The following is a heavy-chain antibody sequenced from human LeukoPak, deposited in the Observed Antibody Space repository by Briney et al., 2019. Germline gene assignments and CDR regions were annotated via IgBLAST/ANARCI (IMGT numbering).Heavy chain of an antibody. D-gene: IGHD3-10*01. CDR2: VSGSGRNI. CDR1: GLTLSNYA. J-gene: IGHJ4*02. V-gene: IGHV3-23*01. Sequence: PGGSLRLSCAVSGLTLSNYAMSWVRQAPGKGLEWVSAVSGSGRNIYYTDSVKGRFTISRDNSKNTLYLQMNSLRAEDTAVYYCAKWGITPVRGSFDYWGQGTLVTVSS. CDR3: AKWGITPVRGSFDY.